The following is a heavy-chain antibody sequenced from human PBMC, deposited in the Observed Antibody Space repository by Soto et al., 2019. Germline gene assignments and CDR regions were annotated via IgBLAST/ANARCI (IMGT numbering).Heavy chain of an antibody. Sequence: EVQLVESGGGLVQPGGSLRLSCAASGFTFSSYSMNWVRQAPGKGLEWVSYISSSSSTIYYADSVKGPFTISRDNAKNSLYLQINSLRDEDTALYYCARPEYSSSSYSMDVLGQGTTVNVSS. D-gene: IGHD6-6*01. V-gene: IGHV3-48*02. CDR1: GFTFSSYS. CDR2: ISSSSSTI. CDR3: ARPEYSSSSYSMDV. J-gene: IGHJ6*01.